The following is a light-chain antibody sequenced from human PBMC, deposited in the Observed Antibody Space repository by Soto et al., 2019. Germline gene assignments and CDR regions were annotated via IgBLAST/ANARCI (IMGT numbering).Light chain of an antibody. CDR2: DAS. V-gene: IGKV3-11*01. J-gene: IGKJ4*01. Sequence: EIVLTQSPATLSLSPGERATLSCRASQSVSSYLAWYQQKPGQPPRRLIYDASNRATGSPARFSGSGSGTDFTLIISSLEPEDFAVYYCQQRSNWPPLTFGGGTKVEIK. CDR3: QQRSNWPPLT. CDR1: QSVSSY.